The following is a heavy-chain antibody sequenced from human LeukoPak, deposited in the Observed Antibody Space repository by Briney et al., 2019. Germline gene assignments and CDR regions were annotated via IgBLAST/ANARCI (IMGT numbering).Heavy chain of an antibody. CDR1: GGTFSSYA. V-gene: IGHV1-69*01. Sequence: GSSVTVSCKASGGTFSSYAISWVRQAHGQGLEWMGGIIPIFGTANYAQKFQGRVTITADDSTSTAYMELSSLRAEDTAVYYCCSSNPVYYYYYMDVWGKGSTVTISS. J-gene: IGHJ6*03. CDR3: CSSNPVYYYYYMDV. D-gene: IGHD6-6*01. CDR2: IIPIFGTA.